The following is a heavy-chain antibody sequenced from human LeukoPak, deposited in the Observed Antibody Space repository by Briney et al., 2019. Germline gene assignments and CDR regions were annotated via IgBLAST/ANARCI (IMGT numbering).Heavy chain of an antibody. J-gene: IGHJ4*02. D-gene: IGHD3-9*01. Sequence: GGSLRLSCAASGFTFSSCAMHWVRQAPGKGLEWVAVISYDGSNKYYADSVKGRFTISRDNSKNTLYLQMNTVTPDDTAMYYCAKEVKLTPFDYWGQGALVTVSS. V-gene: IGHV3-30-3*01. CDR2: ISYDGSNK. CDR1: GFTFSSCA. CDR3: AKEVKLTPFDY.